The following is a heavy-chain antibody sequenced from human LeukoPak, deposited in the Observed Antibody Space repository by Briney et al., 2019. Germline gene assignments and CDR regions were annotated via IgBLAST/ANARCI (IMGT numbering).Heavy chain of an antibody. J-gene: IGHJ5*02. Sequence: PGGSLRLSCAASGFTFSSYAMSWIRQAPGKGLEWVSAISGSGGSTYYADSVKGRFTISRDNSKNTLYLQMNSLRAEHTAVYHCAKDAIPAPGLYWFDPWGQGTLVTVSS. CDR3: AKDAIPAPGLYWFDP. CDR2: ISGSGGST. CDR1: GFTFSSYA. D-gene: IGHD2-2*02. V-gene: IGHV3-23*01.